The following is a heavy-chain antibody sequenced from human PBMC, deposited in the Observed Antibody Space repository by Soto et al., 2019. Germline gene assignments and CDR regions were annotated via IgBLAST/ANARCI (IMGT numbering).Heavy chain of an antibody. CDR3: ARERGYCSGGSCYGDAWFDP. J-gene: IGHJ5*02. D-gene: IGHD2-15*01. CDR2: IYYSGST. CDR1: GGSISSGGYY. V-gene: IGHV4-31*03. Sequence: QVQLQESGPGLVKPSQTLSLTCTVSGGSISSGGYYWSWIRQHPGKGLEWIGYIYYSGSTYYNPSLKGRVTISVDTSKNQFSLKLSSVTAADTAVYYCARERGYCSGGSCYGDAWFDPWGQGTLVTVSS.